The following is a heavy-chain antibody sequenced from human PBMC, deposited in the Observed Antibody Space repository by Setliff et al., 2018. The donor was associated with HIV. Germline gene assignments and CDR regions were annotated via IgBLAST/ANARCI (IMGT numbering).Heavy chain of an antibody. CDR3: ARGLFCTGERCQNPSEDY. D-gene: IGHD2-8*02. J-gene: IGHJ4*02. CDR2: INPNTGGT. V-gene: IGHV1-2*02. CDR1: GYTFSDYY. Sequence: ASVKVSCKAYGYTFSDYYVNWVRQAPGQGLEWMGWINPNTGGTSFSQKFQGRFTMTGDTSIRTAYMELSRLTSDDTAIYFCARGLFCTGERCQNPSEDYWGQGTLVTVSS.